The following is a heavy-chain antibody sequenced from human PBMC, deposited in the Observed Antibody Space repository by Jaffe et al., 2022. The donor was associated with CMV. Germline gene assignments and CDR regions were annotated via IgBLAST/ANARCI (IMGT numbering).Heavy chain of an antibody. CDR1: GYTFTSYY. Sequence: QVQLVQSGAEVKKPGASVKVSCKASGYTFTSYYMHWVRQAPGQGLEWMGIINPSGGSTSYAQKFQGRVTMTRDTSTSTVYMELSSLRSEDTAVYYCARAGGSGSYYKGRPYFDYWGQGTLVTVSS. V-gene: IGHV1-46*01. D-gene: IGHD3-10*01. CDR3: ARAGGSGSYYKGRPYFDY. CDR2: INPSGGST. J-gene: IGHJ4*02.